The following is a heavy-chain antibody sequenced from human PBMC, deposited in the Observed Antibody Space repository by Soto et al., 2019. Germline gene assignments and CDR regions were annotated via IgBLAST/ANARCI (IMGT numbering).Heavy chain of an antibody. CDR3: ATPDTAMAYDAFDI. CDR1: VFTFSIYG. J-gene: IGHJ3*02. Sequence: WGSLRVSCASSVFTFSIYGMHWVRQAPGKGLEWVAVISYDGSNKYYADSVKGRFTISRDNSKNTLYLQMNSLRAEDTAVYYCATPDTAMAYDAFDIWGQGTMVTVSS. V-gene: IGHV3-30*03. CDR2: ISYDGSNK. D-gene: IGHD5-18*01.